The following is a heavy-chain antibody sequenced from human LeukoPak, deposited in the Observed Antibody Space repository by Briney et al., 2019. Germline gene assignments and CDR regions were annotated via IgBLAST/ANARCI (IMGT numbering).Heavy chain of an antibody. CDR1: GYSFTNYW. J-gene: IGHJ4*02. CDR2: IYPGDSDT. Sequence: GESPKISCKGSGYSFTNYWIDWVRQMPGKSLEWMGIIYPGDSDTRYSPSFQGQATISADKSISTAYLQWSRLKASDTAMYYCARPSWFGDPGDFWGQGTLVTVTS. CDR3: ARPSWFGDPGDF. D-gene: IGHD3-10*01. V-gene: IGHV5-51*01.